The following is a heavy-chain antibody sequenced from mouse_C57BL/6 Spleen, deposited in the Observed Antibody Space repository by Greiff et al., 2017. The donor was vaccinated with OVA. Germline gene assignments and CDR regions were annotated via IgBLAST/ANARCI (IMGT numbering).Heavy chain of an antibody. CDR2: INPNNGGT. CDR3: ARERTGTWGIFDY. V-gene: IGHV1-18*01. D-gene: IGHD4-1*01. J-gene: IGHJ2*01. CDR1: GYTFTDYN. Sequence: EVKLMESGPELVKPGASVKIPCKASGYTFTDYNMDWVKQSHGKSLEWIGDINPNNGGTIYNQKFKGKATLTVDKSSSTAYMELRSLTSEDTAVYYCARERTGTWGIFDYWGQGTTLTVSS.